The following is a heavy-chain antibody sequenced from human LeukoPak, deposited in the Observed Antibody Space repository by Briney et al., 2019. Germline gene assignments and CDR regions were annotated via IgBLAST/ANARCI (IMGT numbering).Heavy chain of an antibody. V-gene: IGHV4-39*01. CDR2: IHYTGTT. Sequence: SETLSLTCTASGGPISSSIHYWGWIRQPPGKGPEWIATIHYTGTTFYNPSLKSRVTILVDTSKNQFFLRLSSVIAADTAVYYCARQTTGSYQWTFDYWGQGALVTVSS. J-gene: IGHJ4*02. CDR3: ARQTTGSYQWTFDY. D-gene: IGHD1-26*01. CDR1: GGPISSSIHY.